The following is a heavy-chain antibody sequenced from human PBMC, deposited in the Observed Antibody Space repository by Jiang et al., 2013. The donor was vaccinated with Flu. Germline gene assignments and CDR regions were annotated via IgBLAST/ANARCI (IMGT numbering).Heavy chain of an antibody. Sequence: GAEVKKPGASVKVSCKASGYTFTSDYMHWVRQAPGQGLEWMGIINTSGGSTFYEQKFKGRVTMTRDTSTSTVYMYLSGLRSEDTAVYYCARGAYTFDFWGQGTLVTVSS. J-gene: IGHJ4*02. CDR1: GYTFTSDY. V-gene: IGHV1-46*01. D-gene: IGHD2-21*01. CDR3: ARGAYTFDF. CDR2: INTSGGST.